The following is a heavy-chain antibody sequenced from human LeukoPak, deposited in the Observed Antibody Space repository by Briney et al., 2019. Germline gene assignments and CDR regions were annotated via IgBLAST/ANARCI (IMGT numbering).Heavy chain of an antibody. D-gene: IGHD3-22*01. Sequence: GGSLRLSCAASGFTFSSYWMSWVRQAPGKGLEWVANIKQDGSEKYYVDSVKGRFTISRDNAKNSLYLQMNSLRAEDTAVYYCARASYYYDSSGYYWGQGTLVTVSS. J-gene: IGHJ4*02. V-gene: IGHV3-7*01. CDR3: ARASYYYDSSGYY. CDR1: GFTFSSYW. CDR2: IKQDGSEK.